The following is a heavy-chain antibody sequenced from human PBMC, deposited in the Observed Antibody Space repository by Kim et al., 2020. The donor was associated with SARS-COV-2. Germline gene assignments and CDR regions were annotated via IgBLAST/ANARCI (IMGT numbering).Heavy chain of an antibody. J-gene: IGHJ6*02. D-gene: IGHD6-13*01. Sequence: SETLSLTCAVYGGSFSGYYWSWIRQPPGKGLEWIGEINHSGSTNYNPSLKSRVTISVDTSKNQFSLKLSSVTAADTAVYYCARGPLYSSSWYYYYYGMDVWGQGTTVTVSS. CDR2: INHSGST. CDR3: ARGPLYSSSWYYYYYGMDV. V-gene: IGHV4-34*01. CDR1: GGSFSGYY.